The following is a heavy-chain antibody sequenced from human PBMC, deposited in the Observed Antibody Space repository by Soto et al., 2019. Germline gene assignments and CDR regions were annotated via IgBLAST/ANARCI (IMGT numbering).Heavy chain of an antibody. CDR1: GGSVSSRSHF. D-gene: IGHD5-12*01. CDR3: ARYDAESGSNKLDP. V-gene: IGHV4-61*01. J-gene: IGHJ5*02. Sequence: QVQLQESGPGVVKPSDTLSVISTVSGGSVSSRSHFWSWIRQPPGGGLQWIGYIYYTGNTNYSPSLKSRATLSVDTSRNQFSLRLTSVTAADTAIYYCARYDAESGSNKLDPWGQGTLVTVSS. CDR2: IYYTGNT.